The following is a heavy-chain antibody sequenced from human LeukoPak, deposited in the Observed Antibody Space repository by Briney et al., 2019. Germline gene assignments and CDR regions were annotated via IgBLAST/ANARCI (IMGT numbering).Heavy chain of an antibody. CDR3: ARSLSIAVAGAVY. J-gene: IGHJ4*02. CDR2: INHSGST. D-gene: IGHD6-19*01. CDR1: GGSFSGYY. V-gene: IGHV4-34*01. Sequence: PSETLSLTCAVYGGSFSGYYWSWIRQPPGKGLEWIGEINHSGSTNYNPSLKSRVTISVDTSKNQFSLKLSSVTAADTAVYYRARSLSIAVAGAVYWGQGTLVTVSS.